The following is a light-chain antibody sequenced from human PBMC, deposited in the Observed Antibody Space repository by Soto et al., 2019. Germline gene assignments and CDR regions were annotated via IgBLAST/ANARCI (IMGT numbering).Light chain of an antibody. CDR1: QSVRGF. CDR2: DAS. J-gene: IGKJ2*01. V-gene: IGKV3-11*01. Sequence: EVVLTQSPATLSLSPGERATLSCRASQSVRGFLAWYQQKPGQAPRLLIYDASNRATGIPARFSGSGSGTDFTLTISSLEPEAFAVYYCQQRSNWLYSFGQGTKLEIK. CDR3: QQRSNWLYS.